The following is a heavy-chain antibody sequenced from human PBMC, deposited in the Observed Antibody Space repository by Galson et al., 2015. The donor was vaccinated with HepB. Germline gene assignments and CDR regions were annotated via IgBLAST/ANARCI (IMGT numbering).Heavy chain of an antibody. Sequence: TLSLTCTVSGGSISSGDYYWSWIRQPPGQGLERIGYIYYSGSTYYNPSLKRRVTITVDTSKNQFSLKLSSVTAADTAVYYCARDRRDSSGYYYVGYWGQGTLVTVSS. D-gene: IGHD3-22*01. CDR1: GGSISSGDYY. V-gene: IGHV4-30-4*01. J-gene: IGHJ4*02. CDR2: IYYSGST. CDR3: ARDRRDSSGYYYVGY.